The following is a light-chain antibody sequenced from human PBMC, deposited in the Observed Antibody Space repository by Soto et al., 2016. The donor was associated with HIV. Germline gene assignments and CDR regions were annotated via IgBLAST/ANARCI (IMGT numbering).Light chain of an antibody. Sequence: SYVLTQSPSVSVAPGKTARIACGGNNIGSKSVHWYQQKPGQAPVLVVYDDSDRPSGIPERFSGSNSGNSATLTISRVEAGDEADYFCQVWDSSTNHVVFGGGTKLT. CDR3: QVWDSSTNHVV. V-gene: IGLV3-21*03. J-gene: IGLJ2*01. CDR1: NIGSKS. CDR2: DDS.